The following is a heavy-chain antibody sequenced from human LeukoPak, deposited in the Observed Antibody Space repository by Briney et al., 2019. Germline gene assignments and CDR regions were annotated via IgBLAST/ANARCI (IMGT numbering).Heavy chain of an antibody. CDR1: GGTFSSYA. J-gene: IGHJ5*02. CDR2: IIPILGIA. V-gene: IGHV1-69*04. D-gene: IGHD5-24*01. Sequence: GALVKVSCKASGGTFSSYAISWVRQAPGQGLEWMGRIIPILGIANYAQKLQGRVTMTTDTSTSTAYMELRSLRSDDTAVYYCARVEDWFDPWGQGTLVTVSS. CDR3: ARVEDWFDP.